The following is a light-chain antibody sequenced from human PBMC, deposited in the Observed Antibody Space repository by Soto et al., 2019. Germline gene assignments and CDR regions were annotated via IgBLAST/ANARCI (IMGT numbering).Light chain of an antibody. J-gene: IGKJ1*01. CDR1: QSVSSSY. Sequence: EIVLTQSPGTLSLSPGQRATLSCRASQSVSSSYFAWYQQKPGQAPRLLIYAASSRATGIPDRFSGSGSGTDVTLTISRLEPEDFAVYYCQQYGSSPQTFGQGTKVEI. CDR3: QQYGSSPQT. CDR2: AAS. V-gene: IGKV3-20*01.